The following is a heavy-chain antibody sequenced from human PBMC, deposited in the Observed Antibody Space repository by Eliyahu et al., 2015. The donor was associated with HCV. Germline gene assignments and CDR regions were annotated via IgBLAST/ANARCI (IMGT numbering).Heavy chain of an antibody. D-gene: IGHD3-22*01. J-gene: IGHJ5*02. CDR2: IYPGXSTX. Sequence: EVQLVQSGAEVKKPGESLKXSCKASGYNFPTYWIGWVRQMPGKGLEWMAIIYPGXSTXTYSPSFEGQVTVSADKSISTAYLQFHSLKASDTATYYCVRRLTKYQSSAYSSAVHNWFDVWGQGTLVSVSS. V-gene: IGHV5-51*03. CDR1: GYNFPTYW. CDR3: VRRLTKYQSSAYSSAVHNWFDV.